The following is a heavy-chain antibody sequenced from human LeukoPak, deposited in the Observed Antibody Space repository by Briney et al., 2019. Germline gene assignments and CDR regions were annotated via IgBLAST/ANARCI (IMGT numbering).Heavy chain of an antibody. Sequence: PSQTLSLTCTVSGGSISSGGYYWSWVRQSPGKGLEWIGEIFHSGTTRYKASLESRVTMLLDKSKNQFSLRLNSVTAADTAVYFCARLRLSGGSFSVGWFGPWGQGIQVTVSS. D-gene: IGHD1-26*01. CDR3: ARLRLSGGSFSVGWFGP. CDR2: IFHSGTT. J-gene: IGHJ5*02. V-gene: IGHV4-30-2*06. CDR1: GGSISSGGYY.